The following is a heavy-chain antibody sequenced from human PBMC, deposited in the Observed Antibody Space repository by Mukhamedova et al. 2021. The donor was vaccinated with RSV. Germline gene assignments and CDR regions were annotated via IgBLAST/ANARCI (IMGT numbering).Heavy chain of an antibody. D-gene: IGHD2-15*01. J-gene: IGHJ5*02. CDR2: GATT. CDR3: TTVLVASHWFDP. V-gene: IGHV3-15*01. Sequence: GATTDYAAPVKGRFTISRDDSKNTVYLQMESLKTEDTAVYFCTTVLVASHWFDPWGQGTLVTVSS.